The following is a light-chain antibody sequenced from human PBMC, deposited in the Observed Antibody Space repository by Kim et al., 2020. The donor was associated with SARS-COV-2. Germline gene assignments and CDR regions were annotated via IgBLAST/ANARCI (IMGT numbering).Light chain of an antibody. V-gene: IGKV3-11*01. CDR3: HQHSDWPLT. CDR1: QSVSSS. Sequence: LSPGERATLTCRASQSVSSSLAWFQRKPGQAPRILIYDTSNRATGTPARFSGSGSGTDFTLTISNLEPEDFAVYYCHQHSDWPLTFGGGTKVDIK. J-gene: IGKJ4*01. CDR2: DTS.